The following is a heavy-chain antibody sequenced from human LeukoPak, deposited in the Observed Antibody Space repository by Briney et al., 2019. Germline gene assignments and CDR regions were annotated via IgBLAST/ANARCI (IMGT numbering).Heavy chain of an antibody. CDR3: ARVKGSIAAAGTWYFDY. CDR2: IKQDGSEK. CDR1: GFTFSSYW. Sequence: GGSLRLSCAASGFTFSSYWMSWVRQASGKGLEWVANIKQDGSEKYYVDSVKGRFTISRDNAKNSLYLQMNSLRAEDTAVYYCARVKGSIAAAGTWYFDYWGQGTLVTVSS. V-gene: IGHV3-7*01. D-gene: IGHD6-13*01. J-gene: IGHJ4*02.